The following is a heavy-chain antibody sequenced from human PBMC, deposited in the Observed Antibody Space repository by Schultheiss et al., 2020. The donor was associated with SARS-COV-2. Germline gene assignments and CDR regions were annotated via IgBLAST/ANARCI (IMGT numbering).Heavy chain of an antibody. D-gene: IGHD3-3*01. CDR1: GGSFSGYY. CDR2: INHSGST. J-gene: IGHJ4*02. V-gene: IGHV4-34*01. Sequence: TLSLTCAVYGGSFSGYYWSWIRQPPGKGLEWIGEINHSGSTNYNPSLKSRVTISVDTSKNQFSLKLSSVTAADTAVYYCARAALRFYYFDYWGQGTLVTVSS. CDR3: ARAALRFYYFDY.